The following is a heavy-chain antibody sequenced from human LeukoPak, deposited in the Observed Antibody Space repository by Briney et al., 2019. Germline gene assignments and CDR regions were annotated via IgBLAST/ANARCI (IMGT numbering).Heavy chain of an antibody. J-gene: IGHJ6*03. CDR1: GGSISSDY. CDR3: ARRLRGYSGYDYYYYMDV. V-gene: IGHV4-59*01. D-gene: IGHD5-12*01. CDR2: IYYSGST. Sequence: SETLSLTCTVSGGSISSDYWGWIRQPPGKGLVWIGDIYYSGSTNYNPSLKSRVTISVDTSKNQFSLKLSSVPAADTAVYYCARRLRGYSGYDYYYYMDVWGKGTTVTVSS.